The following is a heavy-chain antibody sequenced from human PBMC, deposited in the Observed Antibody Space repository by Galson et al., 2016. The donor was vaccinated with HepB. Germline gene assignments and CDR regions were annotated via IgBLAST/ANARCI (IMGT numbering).Heavy chain of an antibody. CDR1: GYTFTSYA. V-gene: IGHV1-3*01. Sequence: SVKVSCKASGYTFTSYALRWVRQAPGQGLEWMGWIDGGSGNRKYSQKFQGRVTITRDTSASTAYMELSSLRSEDTAVYFCARERDLDYWGQGTLVTVSS. J-gene: IGHJ4*02. D-gene: IGHD5-24*01. CDR3: ARERDLDY. CDR2: IDGGSGNR.